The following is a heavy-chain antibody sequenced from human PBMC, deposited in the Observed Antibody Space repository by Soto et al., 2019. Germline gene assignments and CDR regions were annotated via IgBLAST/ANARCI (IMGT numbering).Heavy chain of an antibody. V-gene: IGHV1-69*12. CDR3: ASKQELNFYNGMDV. J-gene: IGHJ6*02. D-gene: IGHD6-13*01. CDR2: IIPIFDTT. Sequence: QVQLVQSGAEVKKPGSSVKVSCKASGGTLSSYAISWVRQAPGQGLEWMGGIIPIFDTTNYAQKFQGRVTITADESTNTAYMELSSLTSEDTVVYYCASKQELNFYNGMDVWGQGTTVTVSS. CDR1: GGTLSSYA.